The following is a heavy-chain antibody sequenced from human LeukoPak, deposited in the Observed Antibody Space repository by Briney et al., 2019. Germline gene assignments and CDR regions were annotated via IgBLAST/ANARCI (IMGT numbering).Heavy chain of an antibody. CDR3: ARGPLTVTRGFDP. Sequence: SETLSLTCSVSGGSISSSSSYWGWIRQPPGKGLEWIGSIYYSGSSFDNPSLKSRVTMSVDTSKNQFSLKLSSVTAADTAIYYCARGPLTVTRGFDPWGQGTLVTVSS. CDR2: IYYSGSS. CDR1: GGSISSSSSY. D-gene: IGHD4-17*01. J-gene: IGHJ5*02. V-gene: IGHV4-39*07.